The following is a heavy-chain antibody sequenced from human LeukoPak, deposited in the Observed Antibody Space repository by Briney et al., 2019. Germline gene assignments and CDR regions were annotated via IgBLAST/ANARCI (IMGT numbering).Heavy chain of an antibody. CDR2: INPSGGST. V-gene: IGHV1-46*01. D-gene: IGHD2-8*01. J-gene: IGHJ5*02. CDR1: GYTFTSYY. Sequence: ASVKVSCKASGYTFTSYYMHWVRQAPGQGLEWVGIINPSGGSTSYAQKFQGRVTMTRDMSTSTVYMELGSLRSEDTAVYYCASTMVYAMRSAFDPWGQGTLVTVSS. CDR3: ASTMVYAMRSAFDP.